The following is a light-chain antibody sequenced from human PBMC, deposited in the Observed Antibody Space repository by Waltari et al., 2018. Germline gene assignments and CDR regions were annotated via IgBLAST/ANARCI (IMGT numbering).Light chain of an antibody. CDR1: RGSDSY. J-gene: IGKJ5*01. CDR3: QQSYSPPFT. V-gene: IGKV1-39*01. CDR2: DAS. Sequence: DIQMTQAPSPLSTSVGDRGTITWRASRGSDSYLNWYQQRPGRAPKLLIYDASTIQREVPERFSGGGIGTDFTLTINNLQPEDFATYYCQQSYSPPFTFGQGTRLEI.